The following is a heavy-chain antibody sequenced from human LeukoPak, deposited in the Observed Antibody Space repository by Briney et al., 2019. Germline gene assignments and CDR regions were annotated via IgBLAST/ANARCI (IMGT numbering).Heavy chain of an antibody. Sequence: PGGSLRLSCAASGFTFSSYWMSWVRQAPGKGLEWVANIKQDGSEKYYVDSVKGRFTISRDNAQNSLYLQMNSLRAEDTAVYYCARVRGGYCSCGSCYSAFDIWGQGTMVTVSS. J-gene: IGHJ3*02. CDR2: IKQDGSEK. CDR3: ARVRGGYCSCGSCYSAFDI. CDR1: GFTFSSYW. D-gene: IGHD2-15*01. V-gene: IGHV3-7*04.